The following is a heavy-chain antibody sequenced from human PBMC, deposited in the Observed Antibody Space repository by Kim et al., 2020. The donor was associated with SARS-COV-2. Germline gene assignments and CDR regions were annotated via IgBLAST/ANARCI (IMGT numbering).Heavy chain of an antibody. D-gene: IGHD1-1*01. CDR1: GGSISSGSYY. V-gene: IGHV4-31*03. J-gene: IGHJ6*02. Sequence: SETLSLTCTVYGGSISSGSYYWSWIRQHPGRGLEWIGYIYYSWSTYYNPSLKSRVTISVDTSKNQFSLKLSSVTAADTAVYYCARDPLKEPVPLGYYYYYGMDVWGQGTTITVSS. CDR3: ARDPLKEPVPLGYYYYYGMDV. CDR2: IYYSWST.